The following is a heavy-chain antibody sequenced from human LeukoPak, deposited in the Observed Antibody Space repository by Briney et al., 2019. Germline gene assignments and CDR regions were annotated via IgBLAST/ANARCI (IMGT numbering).Heavy chain of an antibody. CDR3: ARPWNGDYGDYADLLWVGWFDP. D-gene: IGHD4-17*01. Sequence: PSETLSLTCTVSGGSMNTYYWTWIRQPPGKGLEWIGYIYHSGSTKYNPSLKSRVTISVDTSKNQFSLKLSSVTAADTAVYYCARPWNGDYGDYADLLWVGWFDPWGQGTLVTVSS. J-gene: IGHJ5*02. CDR1: GGSMNTYY. V-gene: IGHV4-59*08. CDR2: IYHSGST.